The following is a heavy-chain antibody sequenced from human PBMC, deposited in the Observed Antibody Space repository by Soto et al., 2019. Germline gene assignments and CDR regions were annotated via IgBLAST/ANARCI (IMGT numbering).Heavy chain of an antibody. CDR2: INHSGST. D-gene: IGHD5-18*01. J-gene: IGHJ5*02. Sequence: ETLSLTCAVYGGSFSGYYWSWIRQPPGKGLEWIGEINHSGSTNYNPSLKSRVTISVDTSKNQFSLKLSSVTAADTAVYYCARALYSYGPKFDPWGQGTLVTVSS. CDR1: GGSFSGYY. CDR3: ARALYSYGPKFDP. V-gene: IGHV4-34*01.